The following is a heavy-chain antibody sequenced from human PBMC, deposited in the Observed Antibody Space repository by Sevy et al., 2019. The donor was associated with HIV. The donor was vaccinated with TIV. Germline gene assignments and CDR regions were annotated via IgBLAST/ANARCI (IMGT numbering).Heavy chain of an antibody. V-gene: IGHV1-2*06. CDR2: INPNSGGT. D-gene: IGHD2-2*01. Sequence: ASVKVSCKASGYTFTGYYMHWARQAPGQGLEWMGRINPNSGGTNYAQKFQGRVTMTRDTSISTAYMELSRLRSDDTAVYYCAREWRYCSSTSCYRGYGMDVWGQGTTVTVSS. CDR3: AREWRYCSSTSCYRGYGMDV. J-gene: IGHJ6*02. CDR1: GYTFTGYY.